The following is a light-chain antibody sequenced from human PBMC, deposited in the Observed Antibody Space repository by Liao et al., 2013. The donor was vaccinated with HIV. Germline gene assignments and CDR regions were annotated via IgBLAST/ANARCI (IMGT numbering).Light chain of an antibody. V-gene: IGLV3-21*01. J-gene: IGLJ1*01. CDR1: NIENKS. Sequence: SYVLTQPPSVSVAPGKTARITCGGNNIENKSVHWYQQKPGQAPVLVIYYDSDRPSGTPERFSGSNSGNTATLTISRVEPGDEADYYCQLWDSSSDHHVFGTGTKVTVL. CDR2: YDS. CDR3: QLWDSSSDHHV.